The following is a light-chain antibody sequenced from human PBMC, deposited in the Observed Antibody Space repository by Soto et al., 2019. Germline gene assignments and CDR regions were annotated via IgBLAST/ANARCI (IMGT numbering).Light chain of an antibody. J-gene: IGKJ1*01. CDR2: GAS. Sequence: EIVLTQSPGTLSLSPGERATLSCRASQTVSSSYLAWFQQKPGQAPRLLIHGASIRATGIPDRFSGSGSGTDFTLTISRLEPEDFAMYYCQQYGNSPRTFGQGTKVEIK. CDR3: QQYGNSPRT. V-gene: IGKV3-20*01. CDR1: QTVSSSY.